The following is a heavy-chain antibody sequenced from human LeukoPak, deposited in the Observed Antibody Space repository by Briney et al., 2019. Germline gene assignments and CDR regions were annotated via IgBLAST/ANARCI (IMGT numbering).Heavy chain of an antibody. V-gene: IGHV4-59*01. D-gene: IGHD3-16*02. CDR1: GGSISSYY. J-gene: IGHJ6*02. CDR3: ARVMMTFGGVIAFGMDV. Sequence: PSETLSLTCTVSGGSISSYYWSWIRQPPGKGLEWIGYIYYSGSTNYNPSLNSRVTISVDKSKNQFSLKLSSVTAADTAVYYCARVMMTFGGVIAFGMDVWGQGTTVTVSS. CDR2: IYYSGST.